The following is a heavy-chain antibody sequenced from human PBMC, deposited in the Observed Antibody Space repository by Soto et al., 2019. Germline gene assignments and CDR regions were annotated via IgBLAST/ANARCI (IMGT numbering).Heavy chain of an antibody. V-gene: IGHV3-23*01. D-gene: IGHD6-6*01. CDR2: ISGSGGST. Sequence: GGSLRLSCAASGFTFSSYAMSWVRQAPGKGLEWVSAISGSGGSTYYADSVKGRFTISRDNSKNTLYLQMNSLRAEDTAVYYCAKKGGLYSSSSWFDPWGQGTLVTVSS. CDR1: GFTFSSYA. J-gene: IGHJ5*02. CDR3: AKKGGLYSSSSWFDP.